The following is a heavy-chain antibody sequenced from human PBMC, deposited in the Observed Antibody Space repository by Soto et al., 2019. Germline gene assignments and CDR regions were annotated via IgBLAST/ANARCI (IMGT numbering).Heavy chain of an antibody. V-gene: IGHV5-51*01. CDR1: GYTFTSYW. Sequence: GAALKISCEGSGYTFTSYWIGWVRQMTGKGLEWMGIIYPGDSDTRYSPSFQGQVTISADKSISTAYLQWSSLKASDTAMYYCERPSEDYYYYGMDVWGQGTTVTVSS. CDR2: IYPGDSDT. J-gene: IGHJ6*02. CDR3: ERPSEDYYYYGMDV.